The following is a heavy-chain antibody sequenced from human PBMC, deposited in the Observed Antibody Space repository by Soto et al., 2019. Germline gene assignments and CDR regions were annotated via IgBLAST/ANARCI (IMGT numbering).Heavy chain of an antibody. CDR1: GGSITSSSYY. J-gene: IGHJ4*02. V-gene: IGHV4-39*01. CDR3: ARCITMVRGAQKASDLYY. CDR2: IYYSGRP. Sequence: QLQLQESGPGLVKPSETLSLTCTVSGGSITSSSYYWGWLRQPPGTGREWIGSIYYSGRPYDHTSLKSRVTISVDTPKNQFYLKLSDVPAADTAVYYGARCITMVRGAQKASDLYYLGLGNLVTGSS. D-gene: IGHD3-10*01.